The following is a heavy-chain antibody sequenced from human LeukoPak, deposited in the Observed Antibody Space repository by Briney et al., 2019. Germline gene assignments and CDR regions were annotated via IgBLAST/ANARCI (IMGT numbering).Heavy chain of an antibody. CDR2: INHSGST. CDR1: GGSFSGYY. J-gene: IGHJ1*01. Sequence: SETLSLTCAVYGGSFSGYYWSWIRQPPGKGLEWIGEINHSGSTNYNPSLKSRVTISVDASNNRFSLSLKSVTAADTATYYCASEQAYDHLPGHYKTEYFLQWGQGSLVTVSS. V-gene: IGHV4-34*01. CDR3: ASEQAYDHLPGHYKTEYFLQ. D-gene: IGHD3-9*01.